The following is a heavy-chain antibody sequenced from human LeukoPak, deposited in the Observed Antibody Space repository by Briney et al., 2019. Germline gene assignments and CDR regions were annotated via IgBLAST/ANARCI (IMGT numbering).Heavy chain of an antibody. V-gene: IGHV1-2*02. CDR1: GYTFTGYY. CDR3: ARVLGAAAGSGY. CDR2: INPNSGGT. J-gene: IGHJ6*04. D-gene: IGHD6-13*01. Sequence: ASVKVSCKASGYTFTGYYMHWVRQAPGQGLEWMGWINPNSGGTNYAQKFQGRVTMTRDTSISTAYMELSRLRSDDTAVYYCARVLGAAAGSGYWGKGTTVTVSS.